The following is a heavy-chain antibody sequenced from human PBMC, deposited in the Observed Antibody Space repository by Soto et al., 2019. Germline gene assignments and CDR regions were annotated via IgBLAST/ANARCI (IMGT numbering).Heavy chain of an antibody. CDR1: GGSISSGGYS. Sequence: QLQLQESGSGLVKPSQTLSLTCAVSGGSISSGGYSWSWIRQPPGKGLEWIGYIYHSGSTYYNPSLKSRVTISVDRSKNQFSLKLSSVTAADTAVYYCARDANYYDSSGYYDAEYFQHWGQGTLVTVSS. V-gene: IGHV4-30-2*01. J-gene: IGHJ1*01. CDR3: ARDANYYDSSGYYDAEYFQH. CDR2: IYHSGST. D-gene: IGHD3-22*01.